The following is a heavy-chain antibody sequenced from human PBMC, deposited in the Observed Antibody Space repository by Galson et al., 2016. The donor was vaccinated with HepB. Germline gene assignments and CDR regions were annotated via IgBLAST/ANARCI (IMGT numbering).Heavy chain of an antibody. J-gene: IGHJ4*01. CDR3: ARDLGRRGSYY. D-gene: IGHD1-26*01. CDR1: GFSFSSYA. V-gene: IGHV3-23*01. CDR2: IGGSGSTT. Sequence: SLRLSCAASGFSFSSYAMSWVRQAPGKGLEWVSGIGGSGSTTYSADSVKGRFTISRDNSKDTVFLQMNSLRVEDTAVYYCARDLGRRGSYYWGQEPWSPCP.